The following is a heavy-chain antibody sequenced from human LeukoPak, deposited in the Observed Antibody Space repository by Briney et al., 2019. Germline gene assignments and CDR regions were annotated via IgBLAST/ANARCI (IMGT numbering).Heavy chain of an antibody. CDR1: GGSISSGGYS. Sequence: SETLSLTCAVSGGSISSGGYSWRWIRQPPGKGLEWIAYIYHSGSTYYNPSLKSRITISVDRSKNQFSLKLSSVTAADTAVYYCARGGPPTYYYYYGMDVWGKGATVTVSS. J-gene: IGHJ6*04. CDR2: IYHSGST. CDR3: ARGGPPTYYYYYGMDV. V-gene: IGHV4-30-2*01.